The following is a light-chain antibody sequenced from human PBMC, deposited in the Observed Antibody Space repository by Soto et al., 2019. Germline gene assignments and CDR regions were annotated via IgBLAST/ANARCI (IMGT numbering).Light chain of an antibody. J-gene: IGKJ1*01. CDR1: QSISSY. V-gene: IGKV1-6*01. Sequence: IQMSKSASSLSAYVGDRVTITCRASQSISSYLNWYQQKPGKAPKLLIYAASSLQSGVPSRFSGSGSGTDFTLTISSLQPEDFATYYCLQDYNYPRTFGQGTKVDNK. CDR3: LQDYNYPRT. CDR2: AAS.